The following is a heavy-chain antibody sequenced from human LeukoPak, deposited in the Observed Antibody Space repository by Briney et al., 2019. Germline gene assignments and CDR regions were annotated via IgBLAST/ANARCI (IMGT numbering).Heavy chain of an antibody. J-gene: IGHJ4*02. CDR3: AKCPYGSGSYYFDY. Sequence: PGGSLRLSCVASGFTLRSYWMNWVRQAPGKGLEYVANIKQDGSQKYYVDSMRGRFTISRDNSKNTLYLQMNSLRAEDTAVYYCAKCPYGSGSYYFDYWGQGTLVTVSS. V-gene: IGHV3-7*03. CDR1: GFTLRSYW. D-gene: IGHD3-10*01. CDR2: IKQDGSQK.